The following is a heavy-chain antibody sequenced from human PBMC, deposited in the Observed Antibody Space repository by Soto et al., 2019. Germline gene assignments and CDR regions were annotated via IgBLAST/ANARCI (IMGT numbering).Heavy chain of an antibody. CDR3: ARGSPSRYYDFWGGYFGY. CDR2: ISAYNGNT. D-gene: IGHD3-3*01. Sequence: QVQLVQSGAEVKKPGASVKVSCKASGYTFTSYGISWVRQAPGQGLEWMGWISAYNGNTNYAQKLQGRVTMTTDTSPRTAYQEPRSLRSDDTAVYYCARGSPSRYYDFWGGYFGYWGQGTLVTVSS. J-gene: IGHJ4*02. CDR1: GYTFTSYG. V-gene: IGHV1-18*01.